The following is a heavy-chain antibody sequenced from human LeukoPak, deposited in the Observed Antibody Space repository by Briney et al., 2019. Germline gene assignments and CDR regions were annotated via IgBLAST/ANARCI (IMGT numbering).Heavy chain of an antibody. J-gene: IGHJ4*02. D-gene: IGHD6-13*01. Sequence: PGGSLRLSCAASGFTFDGYAMHWVRQAPGKGLEWVSGISWNSGSIGYADSVKGRFTISRDNAKNSLYLQMNSLRAEDTALYYCAKDNQAAAGYFDYWGQGTLVTVSS. CDR1: GFTFDGYA. V-gene: IGHV3-9*01. CDR2: ISWNSGSI. CDR3: AKDNQAAAGYFDY.